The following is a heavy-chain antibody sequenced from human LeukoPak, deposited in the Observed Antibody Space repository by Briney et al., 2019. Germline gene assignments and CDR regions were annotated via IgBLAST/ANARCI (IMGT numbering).Heavy chain of an antibody. D-gene: IGHD2-2*01. CDR3: ARRVVVPAAPYYFDY. Sequence: HTGGSLRLSCAASGLTFSSYWMHWVRQAPGKGLVWVSRINSDGSSTSYADSVKGRFTISRDNAKNTLYLQMNSLRAEDTAVYYCARRVVVPAAPYYFDYWGQGTLVTVSS. CDR1: GLTFSSYW. V-gene: IGHV3-74*01. CDR2: INSDGSST. J-gene: IGHJ4*02.